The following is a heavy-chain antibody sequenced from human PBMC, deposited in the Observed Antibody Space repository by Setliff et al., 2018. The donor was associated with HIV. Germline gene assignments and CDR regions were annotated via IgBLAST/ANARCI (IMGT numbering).Heavy chain of an antibody. D-gene: IGHD2-21*02. CDR1: GYTFTKYW. CDR3: ATSDCGGNSGHFQH. J-gene: IGHJ1*01. V-gene: IGHV5-51*01. CDR2: IYPGDSDT. Sequence: ESLKISCRASGYTFTKYWIGWVRQMPGKGLEWMGIIYPGDSDTRYSPTFQGQVTISADKSMSTAYLQWNSLEASDTAIYYCATSDCGGNSGHFQHWGQGTLVTVSS.